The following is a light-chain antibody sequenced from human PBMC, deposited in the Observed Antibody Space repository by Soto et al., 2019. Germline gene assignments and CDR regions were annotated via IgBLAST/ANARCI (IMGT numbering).Light chain of an antibody. CDR1: QSILHSNGYNS. CDR3: MQALHTPRS. J-gene: IGKJ1*01. V-gene: IGKV2-28*01. CDR2: LGS. Sequence: DTVMTQSPLSLPVTPGDPASISCRSSQSILHSNGYNSLDWYLQKPGQSPQLLNYLGSNRASGVPDRFSGSGSGTDFTLKISSVEAEDVGDYYCMQALHTPRSFGQGTKVEIK.